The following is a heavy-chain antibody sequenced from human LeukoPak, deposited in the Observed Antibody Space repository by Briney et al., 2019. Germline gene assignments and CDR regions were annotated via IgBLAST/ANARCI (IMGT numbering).Heavy chain of an antibody. CDR1: GFTLNKYW. Sequence: GGSLRLSCEPSGFTLNKYWMHWVRQAPGKGLVWVSRITGDGSDIDYADSVKGRFTVSRDDAKNTLFLQMTSLRVEDTAIYYCARDAYTTTSNWLDPWGQGTLVTVSS. D-gene: IGHD4-17*01. V-gene: IGHV3-74*01. CDR3: ARDAYTTTSNWLDP. J-gene: IGHJ5*02. CDR2: ITGDGSDI.